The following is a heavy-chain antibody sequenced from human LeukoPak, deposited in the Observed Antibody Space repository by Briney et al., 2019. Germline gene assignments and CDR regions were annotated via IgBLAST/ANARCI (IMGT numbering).Heavy chain of an antibody. J-gene: IGHJ5*02. Sequence: ASVKVSCKASGYTFTSYDINWVRQATGQGLEWMGWMNPSSGNTGYAQKFQGRVTMTRNTSISTAYMELSSLRSEDTAVYYCARGRRKASLVVTEYWFDPWGQGTLVTVSS. CDR1: GYTFTSYD. V-gene: IGHV1-8*01. D-gene: IGHD2-21*02. CDR2: MNPSSGNT. CDR3: ARGRRKASLVVTEYWFDP.